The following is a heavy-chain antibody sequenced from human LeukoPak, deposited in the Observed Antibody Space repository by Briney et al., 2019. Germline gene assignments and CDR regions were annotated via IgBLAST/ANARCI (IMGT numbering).Heavy chain of an antibody. CDR3: ARDLTSAYRTPGGYYYYMDV. Sequence: GGSLRLSCAASGFTVSSNYMSWVRQAPGEGLEWVSVIYSGGSTYYADSVKGRFTISRDNAKNSVYLQMNSLRVEDTAVYYCARDLTSAYRTPGGYYYYMDVWGTGTTVTVSS. J-gene: IGHJ6*03. CDR2: IYSGGST. V-gene: IGHV3-66*01. D-gene: IGHD3-16*01. CDR1: GFTVSSNY.